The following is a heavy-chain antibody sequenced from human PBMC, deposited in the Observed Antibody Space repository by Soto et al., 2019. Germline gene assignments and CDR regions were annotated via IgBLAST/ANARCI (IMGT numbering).Heavy chain of an antibody. J-gene: IGHJ6*02. Sequence: EVQLLESGGGLVQPGGSLRLSCAASGFTFTDYAMSWVRQAPGKGLEWVSTLSGSGDNTYYAYSVKGRFNISIDNSKNNLYLPMNSLIAEDTAFDYCAKQEGTSYFCGIDVWGQGTTVTVSS. D-gene: IGHD3-10*01. V-gene: IGHV3-23*01. CDR2: LSGSGDNT. CDR1: GFTFTDYA. CDR3: AKQEGTSYFCGIDV.